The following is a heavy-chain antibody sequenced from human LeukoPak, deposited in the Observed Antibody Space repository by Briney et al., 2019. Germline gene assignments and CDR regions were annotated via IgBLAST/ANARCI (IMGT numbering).Heavy chain of an antibody. Sequence: GGSLRLSCAASGFTFSSYTMNWVRQAPGKGLEWVSLIYSGGSTYYADSVKGRFTISRDNSKNTLYLQMNSLRAEDTAVYYCATITNYYDSSGYYPPYFQHWGQGTLVTVSS. CDR2: IYSGGST. CDR1: GFTFSSYT. J-gene: IGHJ1*01. CDR3: ATITNYYDSSGYYPPYFQH. V-gene: IGHV3-53*01. D-gene: IGHD3-22*01.